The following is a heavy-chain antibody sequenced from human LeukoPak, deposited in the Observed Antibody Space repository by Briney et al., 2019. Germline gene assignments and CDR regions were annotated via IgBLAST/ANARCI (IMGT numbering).Heavy chain of an antibody. J-gene: IGHJ4*02. V-gene: IGHV3-30*04. CDR2: ISYDGSNK. CDR3: ARDRYCSGGSCSGMHFDY. Sequence: GGSLRLSCAASGFTFSSYAMHWVRQAPGKGLEWVAVISYDGSNKYYADSVKGRFTISRDNSKNTLYLQMNSLRAEDTAAYYCARDRYCSGGSCSGMHFDYWGQGTLVTVSS. D-gene: IGHD2-15*01. CDR1: GFTFSSYA.